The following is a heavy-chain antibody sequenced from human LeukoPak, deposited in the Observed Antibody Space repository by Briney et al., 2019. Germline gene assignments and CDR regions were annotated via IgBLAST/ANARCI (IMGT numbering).Heavy chain of an antibody. CDR3: ARDIHYDFWSGYKSYYYYMDV. CDR1: GGSISSSNW. J-gene: IGHJ6*03. D-gene: IGHD3-3*01. Sequence: PSETLSLTCAVSGGSISSSNWWSWVRPPPGKGLEWIGEIYHSGSTNYNPSLKSRVTISVDKSKNQFSLKLSSVTAADTAVYYCARDIHYDFWSGYKSYYYYMDVWGKGTTVTVSS. V-gene: IGHV4-4*02. CDR2: IYHSGST.